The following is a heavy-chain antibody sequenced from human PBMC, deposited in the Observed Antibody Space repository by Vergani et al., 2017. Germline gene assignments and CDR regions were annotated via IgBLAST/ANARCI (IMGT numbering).Heavy chain of an antibody. J-gene: IGHJ5*02. V-gene: IGHV4-59*01. D-gene: IGHD3-3*01. Sequence: QVQLRESGPGLVKPSETLSLTCTVSGGSISSYYWSWIRQPPGKGLEWIGYIYYSGSTNYNPSLKSRVTISVDTSKNQFSLKLSSVTAADTAVYYCARASVLRFLLFDPWGQGTLVTVSS. CDR1: GGSISSYY. CDR3: ARASVLRFLLFDP. CDR2: IYYSGST.